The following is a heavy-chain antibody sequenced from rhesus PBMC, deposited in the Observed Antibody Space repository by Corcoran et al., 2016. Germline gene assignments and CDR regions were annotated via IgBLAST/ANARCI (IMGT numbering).Heavy chain of an antibody. J-gene: IGHJ4*01. V-gene: IGHV4-93*02. CDR3: ARHSTATFDY. CDR2: IYVGGGDT. D-gene: IGHD2-27*01. CDR1: GGSISSRNW. Sequence: QVQLQESGPGLVKPSETLFLTCAVSGGSISSRNWWSWIRQSPGKGLEWIVYIYVGGGDTTYNPSLKSRVTISTDTSKNQFSLKLSSVTAADAALYDCARHSTATFDYWGQGVLVTVSS.